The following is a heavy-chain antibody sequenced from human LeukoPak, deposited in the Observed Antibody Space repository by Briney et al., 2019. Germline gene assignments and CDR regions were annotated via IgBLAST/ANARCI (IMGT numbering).Heavy chain of an antibody. D-gene: IGHD1-26*01. Sequence: ASVKVSCKVSGYTLTELSMHWVRQAPGQGLEWMGGISAYHGNTNYAQKLQGRVTMTTDTSTSTAYMELRSLKSDDTAVYYCATDGGTDAFDIWGQGTMVTVSS. CDR3: ATDGGTDAFDI. V-gene: IGHV1-18*01. J-gene: IGHJ3*02. CDR1: GYTLTELS. CDR2: ISAYHGNT.